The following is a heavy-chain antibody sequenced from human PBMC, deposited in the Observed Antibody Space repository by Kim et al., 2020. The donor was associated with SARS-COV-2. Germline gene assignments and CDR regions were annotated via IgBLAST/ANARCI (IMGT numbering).Heavy chain of an antibody. D-gene: IGHD6-19*01. CDR1: GYTFTSYG. CDR2: ISAYNGNT. J-gene: IGHJ6*02. V-gene: IGHV1-18*04. Sequence: ASLKVSCKASGYTFTSYGISWVRQAPGQGLEWMGWISAYNGNTNYAQKLQGRVTMTTDTSTSTAYMELRSLRSDDTAVYYCAREGIKQWLARVDYYYYGMDVWGQGTTVTVSS. CDR3: AREGIKQWLARVDYYYYGMDV.